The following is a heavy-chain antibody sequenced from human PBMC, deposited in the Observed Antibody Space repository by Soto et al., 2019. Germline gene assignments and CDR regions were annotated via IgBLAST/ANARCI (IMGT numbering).Heavy chain of an antibody. J-gene: IGHJ6*02. Sequence: QVQLVQSGAEVKKPGSSVKVSCKASGGTFSSYAISWVRQAPGQGLEWMGGIIPIFGTANYAQKFQGRVTITADESTSTAYMELGSLRSEDTAVYYCARVGGGSYWEVDYYYGMDVWGQGTTVTVSS. CDR2: IIPIFGTA. V-gene: IGHV1-69*12. D-gene: IGHD1-26*01. CDR1: GGTFSSYA. CDR3: ARVGGGSYWEVDYYYGMDV.